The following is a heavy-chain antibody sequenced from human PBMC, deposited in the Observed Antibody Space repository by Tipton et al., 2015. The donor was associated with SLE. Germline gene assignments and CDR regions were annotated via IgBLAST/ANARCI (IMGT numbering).Heavy chain of an antibody. Sequence: TLSLTCNVSGGPITGYFWSWVRQPPGERPECLGYLSNRGGTKYNPSLKSRVTMSVDTSKNQFSLRLTSLTATDTAVYYCARGPYDVMDPRLDPWGQGTLVTVSS. CDR2: LSNRGGT. D-gene: IGHD3-16*01. CDR1: GGPITGYF. CDR3: ARGPYDVMDPRLDP. J-gene: IGHJ5*02. V-gene: IGHV4-4*08.